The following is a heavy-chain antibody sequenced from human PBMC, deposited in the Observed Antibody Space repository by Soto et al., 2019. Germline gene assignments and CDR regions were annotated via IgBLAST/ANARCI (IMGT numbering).Heavy chain of an antibody. J-gene: IGHJ5*02. Sequence: GGSLRLSCAASGFTFSDYYMSWIRQAPGKGLEWVSYISSSGSTIYYADSVKGRFTISRDNAKNSLYLQMNSLRAEDTAVYYCARVVGRLTIFGVHNWFDPWGQGTLVTVSS. D-gene: IGHD3-3*01. CDR1: GFTFSDYY. CDR3: ARVVGRLTIFGVHNWFDP. CDR2: ISSSGSTI. V-gene: IGHV3-11*01.